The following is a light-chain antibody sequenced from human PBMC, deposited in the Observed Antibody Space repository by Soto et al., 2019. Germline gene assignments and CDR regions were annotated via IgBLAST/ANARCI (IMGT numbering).Light chain of an antibody. CDR1: QSVSSY. CDR3: QQYNNWPRT. V-gene: IGKV3-15*01. J-gene: IGKJ1*01. CDR2: GAS. Sequence: ILMTQSPATLSVSPGERVTLSCRASQSVSSYLAWYQQKPGQPPRLLIYGASTRATGIPARFSGSGSGTEFTLTIGSLQSEDFAVYYCQQYNNWPRTFGQGTK.